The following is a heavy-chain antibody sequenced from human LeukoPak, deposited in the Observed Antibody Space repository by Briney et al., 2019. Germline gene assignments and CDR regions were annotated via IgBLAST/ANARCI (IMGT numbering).Heavy chain of an antibody. CDR1: GGSISSHY. D-gene: IGHD1-26*01. CDR3: ARVGLSGSHYY. CDR2: IYYSGST. Sequence: SETLSLTCTVSGGSISSHYWSWIRQPPGKGLEWIGYIYYSGSTNYNPSLKSRVTISVDTSKNQFSLKLSSVTAADTAVYYCARVGLSGSHYYWGQGTLVTVSS. V-gene: IGHV4-59*11. J-gene: IGHJ4*02.